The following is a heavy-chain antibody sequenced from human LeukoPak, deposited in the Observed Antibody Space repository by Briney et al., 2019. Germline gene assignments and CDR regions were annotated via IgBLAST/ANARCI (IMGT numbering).Heavy chain of an antibody. V-gene: IGHV1-69*13. D-gene: IGHD3-10*01. CDR1: GGTFSSYA. CDR2: TIPIFGTA. Sequence: SVKVSCKASGGTFSSYAISWVRQAPGQGLEWMGGTIPIFGTANYAQKFQGRVTITADESTSTAYMELRSLRSDDTAVYYCARDGIRGVPFDYWGQGTLVTVSS. J-gene: IGHJ4*02. CDR3: ARDGIRGVPFDY.